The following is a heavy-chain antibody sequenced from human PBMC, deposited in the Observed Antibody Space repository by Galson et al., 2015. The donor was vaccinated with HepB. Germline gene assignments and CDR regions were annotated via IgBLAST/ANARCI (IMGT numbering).Heavy chain of an antibody. D-gene: IGHD6-13*01. Sequence: SLRLSCAASGFTFSRYAMHWVRQAPGNGLEWVAVISYDGSYKYYADSVKGRFTISRDNSKNTLSLQMNSLRVDDTAVYYCARDSSTVGSYFDYWGQGTVVTVSS. J-gene: IGHJ4*02. V-gene: IGHV3-30*04. CDR3: ARDSSTVGSYFDY. CDR1: GFTFSRYA. CDR2: ISYDGSYK.